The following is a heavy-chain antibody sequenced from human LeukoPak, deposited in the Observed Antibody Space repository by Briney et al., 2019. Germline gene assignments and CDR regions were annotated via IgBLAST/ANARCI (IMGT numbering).Heavy chain of an antibody. V-gene: IGHV7-4-1*02. CDR3: ARGGHSYPPRPNDGFDI. D-gene: IGHD5-18*01. CDR2: INTHTGSP. Sequence: ASVKVSCKASGYTFRSYAINWVRQAPGQGLEWMGWINTHTGSPTYAQGFTGRFVFSLDTSVSTAYLQISSLKAEDTVVYYCARGGHSYPPRPNDGFDIWGQGTMVTVSS. J-gene: IGHJ3*02. CDR1: GYTFRSYA.